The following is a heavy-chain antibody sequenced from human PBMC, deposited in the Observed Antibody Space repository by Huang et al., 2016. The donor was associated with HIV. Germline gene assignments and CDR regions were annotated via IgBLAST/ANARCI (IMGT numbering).Heavy chain of an antibody. V-gene: IGHV3-30*04. Sequence: VQLVESGGGVVQPGRSLRLSCAASGFNFKTHAMHWVRQAPGKGLEWVAVISSHGRPESYADAVKGRFTSSRDNSRNILYRQMNSLKIDDTALYYCARDGGYSVDWYPSDYWGQGTLVTVSS. D-gene: IGHD5-12*01. CDR3: ARDGGYSVDWYPSDY. CDR1: GFNFKTHA. CDR2: ISSHGRPE. J-gene: IGHJ4*02.